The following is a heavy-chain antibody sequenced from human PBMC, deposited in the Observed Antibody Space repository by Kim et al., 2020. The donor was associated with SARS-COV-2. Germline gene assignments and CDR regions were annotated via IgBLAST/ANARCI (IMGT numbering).Heavy chain of an antibody. D-gene: IGHD3-10*01. Sequence: GGSLRLSCAASGFTFSSYAMSWVRQAPGKGLEWVSAISGSGGSTYYADSVKGRFTISRDNSKNTLYLQKNSLRAEDTAVYYCAKVGETEWFGKLLTSYYYYYMDVWGKGTTVTVSS. CDR2: ISGSGGST. V-gene: IGHV3-23*01. CDR1: GFTFSSYA. CDR3: AKVGETEWFGKLLTSYYYYYMDV. J-gene: IGHJ6*03.